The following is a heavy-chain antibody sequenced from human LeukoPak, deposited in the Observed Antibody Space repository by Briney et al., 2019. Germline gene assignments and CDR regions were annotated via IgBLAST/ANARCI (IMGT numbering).Heavy chain of an antibody. CDR2: INHSGST. J-gene: IGHJ4*02. D-gene: IGHD3-16*02. Sequence: KPSETLSLTCAVYGGSFSGYYWSWIRQPPGKGLEWIGEINHSGSTNYNPSLKSRVTLSVDTSKNQFSLKLSSVTAADTAVYYCARGYYDYVWGSYRPFDYWGQGTLVTVSS. V-gene: IGHV4-34*01. CDR3: ARGYYDYVWGSYRPFDY. CDR1: GGSFSGYY.